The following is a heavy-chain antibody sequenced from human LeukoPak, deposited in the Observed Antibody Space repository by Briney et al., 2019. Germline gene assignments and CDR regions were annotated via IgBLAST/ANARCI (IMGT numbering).Heavy chain of an antibody. J-gene: IGHJ4*02. Sequence: PGGSLRLSCAASGFTFSNAWMSWVRQAPGKGLEWVGGIKSKANGGTTDYPAPVKGRFTISRDVSKNTLYLQMNSLKTEDTAGYYCTTYCSGGSCYSEVIDYWGQGTLVTVSS. CDR3: TTYCSGGSCYSEVIDY. CDR1: GFTFSNAW. D-gene: IGHD2-15*01. CDR2: IKSKANGGTT. V-gene: IGHV3-15*01.